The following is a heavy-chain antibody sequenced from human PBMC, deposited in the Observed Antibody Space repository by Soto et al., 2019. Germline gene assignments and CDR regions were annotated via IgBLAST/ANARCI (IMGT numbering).Heavy chain of an antibody. J-gene: IGHJ4*02. Sequence: EVPLVESGGGLVQPGGSLRLSSAASGFTFSSYWMHWVRQAPGKGLVWVSRINSDGSSTSYADSVKGRFTISRDNAKNTLYLQMNSLRAEDTAVYYCARQTFTTVTTDFDYWGQGTLVTVSS. CDR3: ARQTFTTVTTDFDY. V-gene: IGHV3-74*01. D-gene: IGHD4-17*01. CDR2: INSDGSST. CDR1: GFTFSSYW.